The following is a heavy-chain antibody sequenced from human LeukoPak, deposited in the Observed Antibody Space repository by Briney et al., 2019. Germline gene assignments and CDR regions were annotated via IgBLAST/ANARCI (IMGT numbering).Heavy chain of an antibody. Sequence: ASVKVSCKASGYTFTSYGISWVRQAPGQGLEGMGWISAYNGNTNYAQKLQGRVTMTTDTSTSTAYMELRSLRSDDTAVYYCARGPRRAYCSSTSCPLQTDYWGQGTLVTVSS. CDR2: ISAYNGNT. V-gene: IGHV1-18*04. D-gene: IGHD2-2*01. CDR1: GYTFTSYG. J-gene: IGHJ4*02. CDR3: ARGPRRAYCSSTSCPLQTDY.